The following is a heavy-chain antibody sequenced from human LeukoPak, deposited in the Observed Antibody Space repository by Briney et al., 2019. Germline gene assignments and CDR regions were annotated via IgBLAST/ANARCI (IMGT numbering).Heavy chain of an antibody. CDR2: ISGSGGTT. CDR1: GFTFSSYA. Sequence: GGSLRLSCAASGFTFSSYAMSWVRQAPGKGLEWVSGISGSGGTTYYADSVKGRFTISRDNSKNTLFLQVNSLRAEDTAVYYCAKKDEYDSGGYPVWGQGTMVTVSS. V-gene: IGHV3-23*01. J-gene: IGHJ3*01. D-gene: IGHD3-22*01. CDR3: AKKDEYDSGGYPV.